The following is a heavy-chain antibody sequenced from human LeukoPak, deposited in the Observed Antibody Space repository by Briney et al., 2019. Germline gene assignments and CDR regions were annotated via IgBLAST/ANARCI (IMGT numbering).Heavy chain of an antibody. V-gene: IGHV3-7*03. J-gene: IGHJ5*02. D-gene: IGHD4-17*01. Sequence: PGGPLRLSCAASGFTFSSYWMSWVRQATGKGLEWVANIKQDGSEKYYVDSVKGRFTISRDNSKNTLYLQMNSLRAEDTAVYYCAKDRISTVTTLTLSYNWFDPWGQGTLVTVSS. CDR2: IKQDGSEK. CDR1: GFTFSSYW. CDR3: AKDRISTVTTLTLSYNWFDP.